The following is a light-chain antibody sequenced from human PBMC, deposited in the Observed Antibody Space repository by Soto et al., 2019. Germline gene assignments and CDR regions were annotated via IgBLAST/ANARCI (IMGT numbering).Light chain of an antibody. V-gene: IGLV1-44*01. CDR1: TSNIGSNI. Sequence: SVLTPPPSASGTPGQRITISWSGRTSNIGSNIVSWYHHLPGAAPKLLIYNNNQRPSGVPDRFFASKSGTSASLAISGLQPEDESHYYCAAWDDDLNGLVFGGGTK. CDR2: NNN. CDR3: AAWDDDLNGLV. J-gene: IGLJ3*02.